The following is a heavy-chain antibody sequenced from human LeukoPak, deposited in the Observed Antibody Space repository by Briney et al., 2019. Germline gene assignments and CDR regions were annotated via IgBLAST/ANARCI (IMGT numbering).Heavy chain of an antibody. CDR2: IYYTGST. J-gene: IGHJ4*02. CDR3: ARGSTTVTSDY. CDR1: GASISGSGYY. D-gene: IGHD4-17*01. Sequence: PSETLSLTCDVSGASISGSGYYLGWIRQPPGKGLEWIGNIYYTGSTNYNPSLKSRVTISVDTSKNQFSLKLSSVTAADTAVYYCARGSTTVTSDYWGQGTLVTVSS. V-gene: IGHV4-39*07.